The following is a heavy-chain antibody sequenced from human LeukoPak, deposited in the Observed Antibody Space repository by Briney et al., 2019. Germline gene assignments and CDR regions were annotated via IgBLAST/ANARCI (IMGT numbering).Heavy chain of an antibody. CDR3: ARLASSGWSHCDY. D-gene: IGHD6-19*01. Sequence: SETLSLTCTVSGGSISGYYWSWIRQPPGKGPGWIGYIYYSGSTTYNPSLKSRVTISVDTSKNQFSLKMNSVTAADTAVYYCARLASSGWSHCDYWGQGTLVTVSS. J-gene: IGHJ4*02. CDR2: IYYSGST. V-gene: IGHV4-59*08. CDR1: GGSISGYY.